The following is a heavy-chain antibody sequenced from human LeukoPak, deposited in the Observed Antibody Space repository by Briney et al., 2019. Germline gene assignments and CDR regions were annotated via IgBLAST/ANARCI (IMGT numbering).Heavy chain of an antibody. CDR3: ARVSPVDYDFWSGYPRYYHYMDV. CDR2: ISSSSSYI. V-gene: IGHV3-21*01. J-gene: IGHJ6*03. CDR1: GFTFSSYS. D-gene: IGHD3-3*01. Sequence: GGSLRLSCAASGFTFSSYSMNWVRQAPGRGLEWVSSISSSSSYIYYADSVKGRFTISRDNAKNSLYLQMNSLRAEDTAVYYCARVSPVDYDFWSGYPRYYHYMDVWGKGTTVTVSS.